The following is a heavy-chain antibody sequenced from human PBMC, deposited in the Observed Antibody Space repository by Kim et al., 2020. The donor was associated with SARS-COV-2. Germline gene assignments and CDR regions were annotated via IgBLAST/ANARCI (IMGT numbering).Heavy chain of an antibody. CDR2: SGST. Sequence: SGSTYYNPSLKSRVTISVDTSKNQFSLKLSSVTAADTAVYYCNSGYGLDYWGQGTLVTVSS. J-gene: IGHJ4*02. CDR3: NSGYGLDY. D-gene: IGHD5-12*01. V-gene: IGHV4-39*01.